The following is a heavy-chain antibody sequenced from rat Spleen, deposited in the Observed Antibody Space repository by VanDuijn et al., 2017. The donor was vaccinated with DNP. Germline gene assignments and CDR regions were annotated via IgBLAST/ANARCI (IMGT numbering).Heavy chain of an antibody. J-gene: IGHJ2*01. CDR3: TTGFDS. V-gene: IGHV5-27*01. CDR2: ISPGGSST. CDR1: GFTFINYD. Sequence: EVQLVESGGGLVQPGGSLKFSCIASGFTFINYDMAWVRQAPTKGLEWVASISPGGSSTYYRDSVKGRFTISRDNAKSSLYLQMDSLRSEDTATYYCTTGFDSWGQGVMVTVSS.